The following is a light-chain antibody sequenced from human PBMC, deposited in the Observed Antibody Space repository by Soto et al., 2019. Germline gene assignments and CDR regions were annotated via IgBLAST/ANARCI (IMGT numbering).Light chain of an antibody. CDR1: QSISSY. CDR2: AAS. CDR3: QPSYSTPRT. J-gene: IGKJ1*01. V-gene: IGKV1-39*01. Sequence: DIQMTQYPSAMSASVGDRSTITCMASQSISSYLNWYQQKPGKAPKLLIYAASSLQSGVTSRFSGSGSETDFTLTISSLQPEDFATYYCQPSYSTPRTFGPGTQLDIK.